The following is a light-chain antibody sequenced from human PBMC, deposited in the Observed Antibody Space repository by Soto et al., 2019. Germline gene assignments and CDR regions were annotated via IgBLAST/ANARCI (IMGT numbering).Light chain of an antibody. V-gene: IGKV3-20*01. J-gene: IGKJ3*01. CDR2: GTS. CDR3: QHYGSSPPEFT. Sequence: EIVLTQSPGTLSLSAGERVTLSCRASQSVSSNYLAWYQQKPCQAPRLLIFGTSYRATGIPDRFSGSGSGTDFTLTINRLEPEDFALYYCQHYGSSPPEFTFGPGTKVDIK. CDR1: QSVSSNY.